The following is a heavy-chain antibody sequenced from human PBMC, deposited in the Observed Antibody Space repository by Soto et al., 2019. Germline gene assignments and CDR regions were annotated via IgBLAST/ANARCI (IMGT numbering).Heavy chain of an antibody. J-gene: IGHJ6*02. CDR2: MNPNSANT. CDR1: GYTFTSYD. Sequence: ASVKVSCKAYGYTFTSYDINWVRQATGQGLEWMGWMNPNSANTGYAQKLQGRVTMTRNTSISTAYMELSSLRSEDTAGYYCARRITIFGVEPGLDVWGQGTTVTVS. CDR3: ARRITIFGVEPGLDV. D-gene: IGHD3-3*01. V-gene: IGHV1-8*01.